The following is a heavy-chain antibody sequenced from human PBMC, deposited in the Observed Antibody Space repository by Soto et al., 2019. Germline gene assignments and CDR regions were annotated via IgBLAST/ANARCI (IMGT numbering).Heavy chain of an antibody. D-gene: IGHD3-10*01. CDR3: AKDLSVRAARSMFDY. V-gene: IGHV3-30*18. Sequence: GGSLRLSCAASGFTFSSYGMHWVRQAPGKGLEWVAVISYDGSNKYYADSVKGRFTISRDNSKNTLYLQMNSLRAEDTAVYYCAKDLSVRAARSMFDYWGQGTLVTVS. CDR1: GFTFSSYG. CDR2: ISYDGSNK. J-gene: IGHJ4*02.